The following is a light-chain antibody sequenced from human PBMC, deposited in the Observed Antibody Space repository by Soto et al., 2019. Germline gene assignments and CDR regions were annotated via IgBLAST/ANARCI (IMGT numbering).Light chain of an antibody. CDR3: QQYGSSPHT. CDR2: GAS. J-gene: IGKJ2*01. CDR1: QSVSSSY. Sequence: EIVLTQSPGTLSLSPGERATLSCRASQSVSSSYLAWYQHKPGQAPRLLIYGASSRATGIPDRFSGGGSGTDFTLTISRLEPEDFAVYSCQQYGSSPHTFGQGNKLEIK. V-gene: IGKV3-20*01.